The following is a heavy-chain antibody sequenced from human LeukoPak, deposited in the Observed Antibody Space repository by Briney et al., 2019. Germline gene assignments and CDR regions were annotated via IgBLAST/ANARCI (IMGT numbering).Heavy chain of an antibody. V-gene: IGHV4-38-2*02. J-gene: IGHJ3*02. CDR2: IYHSGST. CDR3: ARDGYPDAFDI. CDR1: GYSISSGYY. Sequence: SETLSLTCTVSGYSISSGYYWGWIRQPPGKGLEWIGSIYHSGSTYYNPSLKSRATISVDTSKNQFSLKMSSVTAADTAVYYCARDGYPDAFDIWGQGTMVTVSS. D-gene: IGHD1-1*01.